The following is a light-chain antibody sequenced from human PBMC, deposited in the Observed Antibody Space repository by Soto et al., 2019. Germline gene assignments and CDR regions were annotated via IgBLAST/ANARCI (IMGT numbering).Light chain of an antibody. CDR1: SSDVGGYNY. V-gene: IGLV2-14*01. Sequence: QSALTQPASVSGSPGQSITISCTGTSSDVGGYNYVSWYQQHPDKAPKLMIYEVSNRPSGVSNRFSGSKSGNTASLTISGLQAKDEADYYCSSYTSSSTPYVFGTGTKLTVL. CDR3: SSYTSSSTPYV. J-gene: IGLJ1*01. CDR2: EVS.